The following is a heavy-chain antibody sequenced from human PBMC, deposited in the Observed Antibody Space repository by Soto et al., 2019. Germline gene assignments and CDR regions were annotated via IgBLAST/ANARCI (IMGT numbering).Heavy chain of an antibody. CDR3: AREMATITLHYYYGMDV. Sequence: GGSLRLSCAASGFTFSSCWMSWVRQAPGKGLEWVANIKQDGSEKYYVDSVKGRCTISRDNATNSLYLQRNSLRAEDPAVYYWAREMATITLHYYYGMDVWGQGTTVTVSS. V-gene: IGHV3-7*01. D-gene: IGHD5-12*01. CDR1: GFTFSSCW. CDR2: IKQDGSEK. J-gene: IGHJ6*02.